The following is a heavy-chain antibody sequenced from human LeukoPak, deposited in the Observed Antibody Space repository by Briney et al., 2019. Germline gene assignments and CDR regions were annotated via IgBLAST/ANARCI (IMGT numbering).Heavy chain of an antibody. J-gene: IGHJ6*02. CDR3: ARGRRMVPYYYYYYGMDV. Sequence: PGGSLRLSCAASGFTFSSYSMNWVRQAPGKGLEWVSSISSSSSYIYYADSVKGRFTISRDNAKNSLYLQMNSLRAEDTAVYYCARGRRMVPYYYYYYGMDVWGQGTAVTVSS. D-gene: IGHD6-13*01. V-gene: IGHV3-21*01. CDR1: GFTFSSYS. CDR2: ISSSSSYI.